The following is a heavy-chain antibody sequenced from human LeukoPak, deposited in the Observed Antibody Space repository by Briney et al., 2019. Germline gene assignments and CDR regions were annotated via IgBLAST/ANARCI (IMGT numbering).Heavy chain of an antibody. Sequence: PGGSLRLSCAASGFPFSSYSMNWVRQSPGKGLEWISSVSNNNAIFYADSVKGRFTISRDNARNSLYLQMFSLRVEDTAVYYCAREQTRGGDLDYWGQGAQITVSS. D-gene: IGHD2-21*02. J-gene: IGHJ4*02. CDR2: VSNNNAI. V-gene: IGHV3-69-1*01. CDR3: AREQTRGGDLDY. CDR1: GFPFSSYS.